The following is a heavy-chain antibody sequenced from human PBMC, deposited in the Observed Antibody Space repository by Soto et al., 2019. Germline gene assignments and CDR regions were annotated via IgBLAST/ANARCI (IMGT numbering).Heavy chain of an antibody. J-gene: IGHJ3*02. D-gene: IGHD3-10*01. V-gene: IGHV1-18*01. CDR1: GYTFTSYG. Sequence: QVQQVQSGAEVKKPGASVKVSCKASGYTFTSYGISWVRQAPGQGLEWMGWISAYNGNTNYAQKLQGRVTMTTDTSTSTAYMELRSLRSDDTAVYYCAREEYYYGSGKGFDIWGQGTMVTVSS. CDR3: AREEYYYGSGKGFDI. CDR2: ISAYNGNT.